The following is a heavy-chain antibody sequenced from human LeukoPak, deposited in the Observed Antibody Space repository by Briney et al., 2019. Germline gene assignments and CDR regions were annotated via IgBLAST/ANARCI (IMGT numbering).Heavy chain of an antibody. CDR1: GYTFTSYG. V-gene: IGHV1-18*01. CDR2: ISAYNGNT. Sequence: GASVKVSCKASGYTFTSYGISWVRQAPGQGLEWMGWISAYNGNTNYAKKLQGRVTMTTDTSTSTAYMELRSQRSDDTAVYYCARDRGWTSSSQGWFDPWGQGTLVTVSS. D-gene: IGHD6-6*01. J-gene: IGHJ5*02. CDR3: ARDRGWTSSSQGWFDP.